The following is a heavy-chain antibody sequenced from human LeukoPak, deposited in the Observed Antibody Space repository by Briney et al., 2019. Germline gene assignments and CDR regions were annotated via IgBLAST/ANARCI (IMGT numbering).Heavy chain of an antibody. J-gene: IGHJ4*02. CDR2: ISYDGSNK. CDR1: GFTFSSYA. CDR3: AKEDLWIQLLDY. V-gene: IGHV3-30*04. D-gene: IGHD5-18*01. Sequence: PGRSLRLSCAASGFTFSSYAMHWVRQAPGKGLEWVAVISYDGSNKYYADSVKGRFTISRDNSKNTLFLQMNSLRAEDTAVYYCAKEDLWIQLLDYWGQGTLVTVSS.